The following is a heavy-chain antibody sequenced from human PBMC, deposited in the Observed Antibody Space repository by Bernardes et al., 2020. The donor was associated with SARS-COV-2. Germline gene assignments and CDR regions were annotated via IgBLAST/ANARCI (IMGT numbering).Heavy chain of an antibody. CDR3: VRGGYSRSSWIDH. V-gene: IGHV3-13*01. Sequence: GRCLRLSCAASVLTFCSYDIQWVRQSAGKGLEWVSAIGPAGDTYYPRSVKGRFTISRENAKNSLYLQMNSWRAGDTAVYDCVRGGYSRSSWIDHLGQGTRVTVSS. J-gene: IGHJ5*02. D-gene: IGHD6-6*01. CDR1: VLTFCSYD. CDR2: IGPAGDT.